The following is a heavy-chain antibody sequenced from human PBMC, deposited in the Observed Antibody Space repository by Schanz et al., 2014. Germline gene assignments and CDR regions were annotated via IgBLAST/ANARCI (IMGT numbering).Heavy chain of an antibody. CDR2: INWSDGGST. Sequence: EVQLLESGGGLVQPGGSLRLSCAASGFTFENYALTWVRQVPGKGLEWVSRINWSDGGSTGYADSVRGRFTISRDNAKNSLYLEMNSLRVEDTAFYYCARDASSSDYHLAHRGQGTLVTVSS. D-gene: IGHD3-22*01. CDR1: GFTFENYA. CDR3: ARDASSSDYHLAH. V-gene: IGHV3-20*04. J-gene: IGHJ4*02.